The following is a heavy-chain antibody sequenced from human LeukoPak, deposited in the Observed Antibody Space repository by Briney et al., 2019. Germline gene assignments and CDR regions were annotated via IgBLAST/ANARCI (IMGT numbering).Heavy chain of an antibody. Sequence: GESLKISCKGSGYNFATYWIGWVRQMPGKGLEWMGIIYPGDFHTIYSPSFKGQVNISTDKSISTAYMQWSSLKASDTAMYYCARHYISSTSHVDYWGQGTLVTVSS. CDR2: IYPGDFHT. CDR3: ARHYISSTSHVDY. V-gene: IGHV5-51*01. CDR1: GYNFATYW. J-gene: IGHJ4*02. D-gene: IGHD2-2*01.